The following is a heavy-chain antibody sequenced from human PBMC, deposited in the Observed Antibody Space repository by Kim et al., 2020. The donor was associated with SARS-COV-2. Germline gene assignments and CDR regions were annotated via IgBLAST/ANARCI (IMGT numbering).Heavy chain of an antibody. CDR3: AKDIVVVPAAIEG. V-gene: IGHV3-23*01. Sequence: YADSVKGRFTISRDNSKNTLYLQMNSLRAEDTAVYYCAKDIVVVPAAIEGWGQGTLVTVSS. D-gene: IGHD2-2*01. J-gene: IGHJ4*02.